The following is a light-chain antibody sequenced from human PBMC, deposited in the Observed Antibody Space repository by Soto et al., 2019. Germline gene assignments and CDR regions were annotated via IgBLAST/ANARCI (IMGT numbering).Light chain of an antibody. V-gene: IGLV1-40*01. CDR3: QSYDSSLSGSGV. CDR1: SSNIGAGYD. Sequence: QSALTQPPSVSGAPGQRVTISCTGSSSNIGAGYDVHWYQQFPGTAPKLLIYGNTNRPSGVPDRFSGFKSGTSASLAITGLRAEDEADYYCQSYDSSLSGSGVFGGGTKLTVL. CDR2: GNT. J-gene: IGLJ3*02.